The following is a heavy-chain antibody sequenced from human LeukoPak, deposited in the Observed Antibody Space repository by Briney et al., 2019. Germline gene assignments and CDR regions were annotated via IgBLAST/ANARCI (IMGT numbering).Heavy chain of an antibody. CDR2: ISGSGGST. CDR1: GFTFSSYA. Sequence: PGGSLRLSCAASGFTFSSYAMSWVRQAPGKGLEWVSAISGSGGSTYYADSVKGRFTISRDHSKNTLYLQMNSLRAEDTAVYYCASPSGVVVTAPDYWGQGTLVTVSS. CDR3: ASPSGVVVTAPDY. J-gene: IGHJ4*02. D-gene: IGHD2-21*02. V-gene: IGHV3-23*01.